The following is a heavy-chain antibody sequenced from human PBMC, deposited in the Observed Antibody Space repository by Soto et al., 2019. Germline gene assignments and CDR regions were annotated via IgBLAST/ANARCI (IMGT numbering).Heavy chain of an antibody. Sequence: SETLSLTCTVSGGSISSYYWSWIRQPPGKGLEWIGYIYYSGSTNYNPSLKSRVTISVDTSKNQFSLKLSSVTAADTAVYYCAREPNVLSGVRALGGMDVWGQGTTVTVSS. D-gene: IGHD3-10*01. J-gene: IGHJ6*02. CDR1: GGSISSYY. V-gene: IGHV4-59*12. CDR2: IYYSGST. CDR3: AREPNVLSGVRALGGMDV.